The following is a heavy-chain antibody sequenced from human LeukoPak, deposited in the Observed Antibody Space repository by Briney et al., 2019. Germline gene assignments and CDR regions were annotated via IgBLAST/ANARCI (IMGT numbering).Heavy chain of an antibody. CDR3: ARNSYYYGSGSFDY. CDR2: IYSDNT. D-gene: IGHD3-10*01. CDR1: GFTVSSNS. J-gene: IGHJ4*02. Sequence: GGSLRLSCTVSGFTVSSNSMSWVRQAPGKGLEWVSFIYSDNTHYSDSVKGRFTISRDNSKNTLYLQMNSLRAEDTAVYYCARNSYYYGSGSFDYWGQGTLVTVSS. V-gene: IGHV3-53*01.